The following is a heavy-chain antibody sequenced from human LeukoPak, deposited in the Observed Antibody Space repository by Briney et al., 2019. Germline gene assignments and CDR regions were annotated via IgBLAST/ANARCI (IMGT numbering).Heavy chain of an antibody. CDR2: ISAYNGNT. V-gene: IGHV1-18*01. CDR3: AREGCGGNFYRGYYYYGMDV. Sequence: ASVKVSCKASGYTFTSYGISWVRQAPGQGLEWMGWISAYNGNTNYAQKLQGRVTMTTDTSTSTAYMELRSLRSDDTAVYYCAREGCGGNFYRGYYYYGMDVWGQGTTVTVSS. CDR1: GYTFTSYG. J-gene: IGHJ6*02. D-gene: IGHD4-23*01.